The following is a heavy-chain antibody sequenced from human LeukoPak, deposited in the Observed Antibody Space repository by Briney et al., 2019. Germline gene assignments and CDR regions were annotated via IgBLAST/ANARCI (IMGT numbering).Heavy chain of an antibody. CDR2: IRGSGDTT. Sequence: QAGGPLRLSCAASGFTFSSYAMTWVRQAPGKGLEWVSGIRGSGDTTYYADSVKGRFTISRDNSKNTLYLQINSLSAEDTAVYYCAKGAYYDSSGYRYYYYYMDVWGKGTTVTVSS. D-gene: IGHD3-22*01. CDR3: AKGAYYDSSGYRYYYYYMDV. CDR1: GFTFSSYA. V-gene: IGHV3-23*01. J-gene: IGHJ6*03.